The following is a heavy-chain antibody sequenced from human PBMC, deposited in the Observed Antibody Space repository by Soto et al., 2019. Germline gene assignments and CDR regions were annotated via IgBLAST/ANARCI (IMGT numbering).Heavy chain of an antibody. V-gene: IGHV3-15*07. CDR1: GFTFSNAW. J-gene: IGHJ3*02. D-gene: IGHD3-22*01. CDR3: TTDRPGVLVVITPGAFDI. Sequence: GGSLRLSCAASGFTFSNAWMNWVRQAPGKGLEWVGRIKSKTDGGTTDYAAPVKGRFTISRDDSKNTLYLQMNSLKTEDTAVYYCTTDRPGVLVVITPGAFDIWGQGTMVTVSS. CDR2: IKSKTDGGTT.